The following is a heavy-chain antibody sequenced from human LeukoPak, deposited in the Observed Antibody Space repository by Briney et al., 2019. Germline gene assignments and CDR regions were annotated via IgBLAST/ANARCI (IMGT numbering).Heavy chain of an antibody. CDR3: AKYDILTGPKPPGYYYYYGMDV. Sequence: PGGSLRLSCAASGFTFSSYAMSWVRQAPGKGLEWVSAISGGGGSTYYADSVKGRFTISRDNSKNTLYLQMNSLRAEDTAVYYCAKYDILTGPKPPGYYYYYGMDVWGQGTTVTVSS. D-gene: IGHD3-9*01. CDR2: ISGGGGST. J-gene: IGHJ6*02. V-gene: IGHV3-23*01. CDR1: GFTFSSYA.